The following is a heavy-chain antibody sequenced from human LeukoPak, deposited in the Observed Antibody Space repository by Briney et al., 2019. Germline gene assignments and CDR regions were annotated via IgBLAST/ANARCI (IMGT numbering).Heavy chain of an antibody. CDR2: INHSGST. Sequence: SETLSLTCAVYGGSFSGYYWSWIRQPPGKGLEWIGEINHSGSTNYNPSLKSRVTISVDTSKNQFSLKLSSVTAADTAVYYCARGGRDGYHYWGQGPWSPSPQ. D-gene: IGHD5-24*01. V-gene: IGHV4-34*01. CDR3: ARGGRDGYHY. J-gene: IGHJ4*02. CDR1: GGSFSGYY.